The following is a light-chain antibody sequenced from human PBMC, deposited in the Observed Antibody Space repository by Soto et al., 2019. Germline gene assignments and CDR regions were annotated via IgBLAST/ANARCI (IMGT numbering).Light chain of an antibody. CDR2: TAS. Sequence: DIQMTHSPSTLSASLVEIVTITCRASQSISSWLAWYQQKPGKAPKLLIYTASNLESGVPSRFRGSGSGTEFTLTITSLQPDDFATYYCQQYNSQSTFGQGTKVDIK. V-gene: IGKV1-5*03. CDR1: QSISSW. CDR3: QQYNSQST. J-gene: IGKJ1*01.